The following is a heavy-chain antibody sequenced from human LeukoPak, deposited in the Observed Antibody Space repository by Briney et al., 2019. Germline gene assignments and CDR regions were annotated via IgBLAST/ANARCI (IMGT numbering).Heavy chain of an antibody. CDR1: GGSISSGGYY. J-gene: IGHJ4*02. V-gene: IGHV4-31*03. CDR2: IYYSGST. Sequence: TSETLSLTCTVSGGSISSGGYYWSWIRQHPGKGLEWIGYIYYSGSTYYNPSLKSRVTISVDTSKNQFSLNLSSVTAADTAVYYCARLHGGKGQYYFDYWGQGTLVTVSS. CDR3: ARLHGGKGQYYFDY. D-gene: IGHD4-23*01.